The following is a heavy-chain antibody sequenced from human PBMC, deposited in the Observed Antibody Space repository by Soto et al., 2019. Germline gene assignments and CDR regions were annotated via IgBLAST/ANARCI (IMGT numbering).Heavy chain of an antibody. D-gene: IGHD3-10*01. CDR2: INAGNGNT. J-gene: IGHJ3*02. CDR3: ARTILGSYHDAFDI. Sequence: QVQLVQSGAEVKKPGASVKVSCKASGYTFTSYAMHWVRQAPGQRLEWMGWINAGNGNTKYSQKFQGRVTITRDTSASTDYMELSSLRSEDTAVYYCARTILGSYHDAFDIWGQGTMVTVSS. V-gene: IGHV1-3*01. CDR1: GYTFTSYA.